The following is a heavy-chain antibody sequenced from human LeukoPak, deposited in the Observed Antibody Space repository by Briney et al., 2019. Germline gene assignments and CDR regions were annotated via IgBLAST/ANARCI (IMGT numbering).Heavy chain of an antibody. CDR1: GGTFSSYA. CDR2: IIPTFGTA. CDR3: ARRPDDCSGGSCHFDY. Sequence: SVKVSCKASGGTFSSYAISWVRQAPGQGLEWMGGIIPTFGTANYAQKFQGRVTITADESTSTAYMELSSLRSEDTAVYYCARRPDDCSGGSCHFDYWGQGTLVTVSS. V-gene: IGHV1-69*13. J-gene: IGHJ4*02. D-gene: IGHD2-15*01.